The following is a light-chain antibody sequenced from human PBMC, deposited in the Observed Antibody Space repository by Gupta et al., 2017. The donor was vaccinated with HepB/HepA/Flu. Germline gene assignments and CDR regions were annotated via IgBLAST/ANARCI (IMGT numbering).Light chain of an antibody. Sequence: QSVLTQPPSVSGAPGQRVTISCTGGSSNIGEGYDLHWYQQLPGRAPKLFIKYDNIRPSGVPDRFSGSRSDTSASLAITGLQAEDEADYYCQSYDNRLSVWVFGGGTKLTVL. J-gene: IGLJ2*01. CDR1: SSNIGEGYD. CDR2: YDN. V-gene: IGLV1-40*01. CDR3: QSYDNRLSVWV.